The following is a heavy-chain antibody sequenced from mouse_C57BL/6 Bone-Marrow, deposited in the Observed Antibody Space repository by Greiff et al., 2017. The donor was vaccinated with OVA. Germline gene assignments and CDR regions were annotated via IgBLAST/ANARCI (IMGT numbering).Heavy chain of an antibody. V-gene: IGHV1-55*01. J-gene: IGHJ4*01. D-gene: IGHD2-5*01. CDR3: ARYDSNYEVYAMDY. CDR2: IYPGSGST. CDR1: GYTFTSYW. Sequence: VQLQQPGAELVKPGASVKMSCKASGYTFTSYWITWVKQRPGQGLEWIGDIYPGSGSTNYNEKFKSKATLTVDTSASTAYMQLSSLTSEDSAVYYCARYDSNYEVYAMDYWGQGTSVTVSS.